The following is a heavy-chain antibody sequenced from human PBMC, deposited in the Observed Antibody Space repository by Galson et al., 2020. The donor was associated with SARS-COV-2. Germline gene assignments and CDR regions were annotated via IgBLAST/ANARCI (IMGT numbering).Heavy chain of an antibody. V-gene: IGHV3-33*01. CDR1: GFTFSSHP. Sequence: GGSLRISCAASGFTFSSHPMHWARQAPGKVLERVAQIFFNGSNKYYGDSEKGRFTIFRDSSKNTVYLQMNNLRADDTAVYYCARDGQTSSGWAFDYWGQGTLVTVSS. CDR2: IFFNGSNK. J-gene: IGHJ4*02. D-gene: IGHD6-19*01. CDR3: ARDGQTSSGWAFDY.